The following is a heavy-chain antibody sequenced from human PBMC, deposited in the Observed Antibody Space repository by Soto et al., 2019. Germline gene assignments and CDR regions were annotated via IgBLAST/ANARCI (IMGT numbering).Heavy chain of an antibody. V-gene: IGHV1-46*01. CDR1: GFTFSKYY. CDR2: INPSDRTT. D-gene: IGHD4-17*01. Sequence: GASVKVSCKTSGFTFSKYYMHWLRQVPGQGLEWVGVINPSDRTTSYAQKFLGRVTVTRDASTATVYLELNSLRSGDTAVYYCARDLDVTTVTTSFDSWGQGTLVTVSS. J-gene: IGHJ4*02. CDR3: ARDLDVTTVTTSFDS.